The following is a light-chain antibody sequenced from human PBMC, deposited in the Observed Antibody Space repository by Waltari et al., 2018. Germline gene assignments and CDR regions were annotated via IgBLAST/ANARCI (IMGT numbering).Light chain of an antibody. CDR2: NNF. CDR1: NSNIGRNT. V-gene: IGLV1-44*01. CDR3: ATWDDTLNGPV. Sequence: QSVLTQPPSASGTPRQRVTISCSGSNSNIGRNTVNWYQQLPGTAPTPPVYNNFPRPSGVPDRFSGSKSGTSASLAILGVRPEDEADYYCATWDDTLNGPVFGGGTKLTVL. J-gene: IGLJ2*01.